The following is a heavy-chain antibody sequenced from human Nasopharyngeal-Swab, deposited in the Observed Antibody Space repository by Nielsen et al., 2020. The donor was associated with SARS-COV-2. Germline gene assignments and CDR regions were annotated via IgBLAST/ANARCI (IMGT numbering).Heavy chain of an antibody. CDR3: ARLTWSGYYRWYFDY. J-gene: IGHJ4*02. V-gene: IGHV3-11*01. CDR2: ISSSGSTI. D-gene: IGHD3-3*01. CDR1: GFTFSDYY. Sequence: GESLKISCAASGFTFSDYYMSWIRQAPGKGLEWVSYISSSGSTIYYADSVKGRFTISRDNAKNSLYLQMNSLRAEDTAVYYCARLTWSGYYRWYFDYWGQGTLVTVSS.